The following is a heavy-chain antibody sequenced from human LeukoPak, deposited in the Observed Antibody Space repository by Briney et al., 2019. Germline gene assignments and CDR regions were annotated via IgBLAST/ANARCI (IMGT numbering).Heavy chain of an antibody. Sequence: GGSLRLSCAASGFTFDDYAMHWVRQAPGKGLEWVSGISWNSGSIGYADSVKGRFTISRDNAKNSLYLQMNSLRAEDTAVYYCARVEYYYDSSGYYPHFDYWGQGTLVTVSS. CDR1: GFTFDDYA. CDR3: ARVEYYYDSSGYYPHFDY. CDR2: ISWNSGSI. D-gene: IGHD3-22*01. V-gene: IGHV3-9*01. J-gene: IGHJ4*02.